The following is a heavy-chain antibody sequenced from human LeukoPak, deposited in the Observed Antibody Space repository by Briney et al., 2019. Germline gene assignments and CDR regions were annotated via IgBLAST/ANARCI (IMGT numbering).Heavy chain of an antibody. CDR2: ISSSSSTK. J-gene: IGHJ6*02. CDR1: GFTFSSYR. V-gene: IGHV3-48*02. Sequence: PGGSLRLSCAASGFTFSSYRMNWVPQAPGKGLEWVSYISSSSSTKYYADPVKGRFTIARDNAKNSLYLQMNGLRDEDTAVYYCARSLYGMDVWGQGTTVTVSS. CDR3: ARSLYGMDV.